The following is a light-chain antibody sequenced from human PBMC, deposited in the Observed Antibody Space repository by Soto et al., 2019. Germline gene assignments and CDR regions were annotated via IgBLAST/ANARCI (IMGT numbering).Light chain of an antibody. CDR2: DVT. J-gene: IGLJ1*01. V-gene: IGLV2-11*01. CDR1: SSDVGGYNY. Sequence: QSALTQARSVSGSPGQSVTISCTGSSSDVGGYNYVSWYQQHPGKAPKLIIYDVTKRPSGVPDRFSGSKSGNTASLTISGLQAEDEADYPSCAYAASGDFVSGAGTKVPVL. CDR3: CAYAASGDFV.